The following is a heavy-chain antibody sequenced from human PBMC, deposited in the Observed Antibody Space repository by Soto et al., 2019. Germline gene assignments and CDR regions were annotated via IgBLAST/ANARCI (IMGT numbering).Heavy chain of an antibody. CDR1: GFTFSSYS. CDR3: ARDTTMVRGVIGH. V-gene: IGHV3-48*01. J-gene: IGHJ5*02. Sequence: EVQLVESGGGLVQPGGSLRLSCAASGFTFSSYSMNWVRQAPGKGLEWVSYISSSSSTIYYADSVKGRFTISRDNAKNSLYLQMNSLRAEDTAVYYCARDTTMVRGVIGHWGQGTLVTVS. D-gene: IGHD3-10*01. CDR2: ISSSSSTI.